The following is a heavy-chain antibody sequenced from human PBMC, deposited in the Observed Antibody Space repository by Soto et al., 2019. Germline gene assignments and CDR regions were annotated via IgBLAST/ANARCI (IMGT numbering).Heavy chain of an antibody. Sequence: GESLKISCAASGFTFSSYWMSWVRQAPGKGLEWVANIKQDGSEKYYVDSVKGRFTISRDNAKNSLYLQMNSLRAEDTAVYYCATYVVVPAAVGYYYYYMDVWGKGTTVTVSS. D-gene: IGHD2-2*01. CDR1: GFTFSSYW. CDR3: ATYVVVPAAVGYYYYYMDV. V-gene: IGHV3-7*01. J-gene: IGHJ6*03. CDR2: IKQDGSEK.